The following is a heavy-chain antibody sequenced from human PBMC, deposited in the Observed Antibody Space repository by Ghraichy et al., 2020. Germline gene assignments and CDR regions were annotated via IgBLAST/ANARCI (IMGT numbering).Heavy chain of an antibody. CDR1: GFTFRDYA. D-gene: IGHD2-2*02. CDR3: TREFDSMTSYYSDLGY. Sequence: LSLTCAVSGFTFRDYAMAWVRQAPGKGLEWVSAISNNGDNTFYADAVKGRFTISRDYPTNTLFLHMSSLGVEDTAIYYCTREFDSMTSYYSDLGYWGQGTVVTVSS. V-gene: IGHV3-23*01. CDR2: ISNNGDNT. J-gene: IGHJ4*02.